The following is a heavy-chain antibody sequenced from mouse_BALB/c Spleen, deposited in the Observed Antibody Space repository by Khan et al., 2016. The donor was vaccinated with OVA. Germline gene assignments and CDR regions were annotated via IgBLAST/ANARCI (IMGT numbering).Heavy chain of an antibody. J-gene: IGHJ1*01. CDR2: ISTYYGDA. CDR1: GYTFTDYA. D-gene: IGHD1-1*01. V-gene: IGHV1S137*01. CDR3: ASDYGSSYRYCHD. Sequence: QVQLKQSGAELERPGVSVKISCKSAGYTFTDYAMHWVKQSHAKRQQWIGVISTYYGDANYNQKFKGKATMTVDKSSSTAYMELGRRTSADSDIYYCASDYGSSYRYCHDWGAGTTVTVS.